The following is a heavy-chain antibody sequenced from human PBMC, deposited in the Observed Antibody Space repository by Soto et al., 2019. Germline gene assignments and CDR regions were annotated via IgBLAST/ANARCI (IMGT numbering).Heavy chain of an antibody. CDR2: INPSGGST. J-gene: IGHJ6*02. Sequence: GASVKVSCKASGYTFTSYYMHWVRQAPGQGLEWMGIINPSGGSTSYAQKFQGRVTMTRDTSTSTVYMELSSLRSEDTAVYYCARDQGSSTSSNYYYGMDVWGQGXTVTVSS. CDR1: GYTFTSYY. CDR3: ARDQGSSTSSNYYYGMDV. V-gene: IGHV1-46*01. D-gene: IGHD2-2*01.